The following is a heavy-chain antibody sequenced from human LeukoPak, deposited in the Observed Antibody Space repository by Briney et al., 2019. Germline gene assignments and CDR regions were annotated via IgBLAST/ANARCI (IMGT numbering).Heavy chain of an antibody. D-gene: IGHD3-10*01. Sequence: GRSLRLSCAASGFIFSTYGMHWVCQAPGKGLEWVALIWYDGSDEHYADSVKGRFTISRDNSRNTLYLQMNSLRVEDTAVYYCVRDRITMVRGVRNWFDPWGQGTLVTVSS. CDR1: GFIFSTYG. CDR3: VRDRITMVRGVRNWFDP. J-gene: IGHJ5*02. V-gene: IGHV3-33*01. CDR2: IWYDGSDE.